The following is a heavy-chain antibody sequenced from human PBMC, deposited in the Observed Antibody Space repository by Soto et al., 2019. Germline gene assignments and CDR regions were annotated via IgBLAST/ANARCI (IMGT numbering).Heavy chain of an antibody. D-gene: IGHD5-12*01. CDR2: ISAYNGNT. CDR1: GYTFTSYG. CDR3: ARVGGGYDWGYYFDY. J-gene: IGHJ4*02. V-gene: IGHV1-18*04. Sequence: ASVKVSCKASGYTFTSYGISWVRQAPGQGLEWMGWISAYNGNTNYAQRLQGRVTMTTDTSTSTAYMELRSLRSDDTAVYYCARVGGGYDWGYYFDYWGQGTLVTVSS.